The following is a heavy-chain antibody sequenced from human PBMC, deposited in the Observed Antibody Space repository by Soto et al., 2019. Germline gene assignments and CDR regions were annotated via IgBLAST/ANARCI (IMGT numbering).Heavy chain of an antibody. Sequence: SGPTLVNPTQTLTLTCTFSGFSLSTSGVGVGWIRQPPGKALEWLALIYWDDDKRYSPSLKSRLTITKDTSKNQVVLTLTNMDPVDTATYSCAHTYPKTIFWIRGFDPWGQGTLVTVSS. J-gene: IGHJ5*02. CDR1: GFSLSTSGVG. V-gene: IGHV2-5*02. D-gene: IGHD3-9*01. CDR2: IYWDDDK. CDR3: AHTYPKTIFWIRGFDP.